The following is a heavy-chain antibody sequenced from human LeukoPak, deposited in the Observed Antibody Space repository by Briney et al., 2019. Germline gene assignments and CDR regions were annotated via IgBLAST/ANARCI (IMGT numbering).Heavy chain of an antibody. Sequence: ASVKVSCKASGYTFTSYGISWVRQAPGQGLEWMGWISAYNGNANYAQKLQGRVTMTTDTSTSTAYMELRSLRSEDTAVYYCARARYCSSTSCPLDYWGQGTLVTVSS. J-gene: IGHJ4*02. CDR3: ARARYCSSTSCPLDY. CDR1: GYTFTSYG. CDR2: ISAYNGNA. V-gene: IGHV1-18*01. D-gene: IGHD2-2*01.